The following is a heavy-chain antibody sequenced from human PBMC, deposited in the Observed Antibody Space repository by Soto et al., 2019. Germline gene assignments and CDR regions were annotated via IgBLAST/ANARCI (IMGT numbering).Heavy chain of an antibody. J-gene: IGHJ4*02. CDR2: IYYSRST. V-gene: IGHV4-61*01. CDR3: ARFTFGGVIAPYYFDY. CDR1: GGSVSSGSYY. D-gene: IGHD3-16*02. Sequence: QVQLQESGPGLVKPSETLSLTCTVSGGSVSSGSYYWSWIRQPPGKGLEWIGYIYYSRSTNYNPSLKSRVTISVDTSKNQFSPKLSSVTAADTAVYYCARFTFGGVIAPYYFDYWGQGTLVTVSS.